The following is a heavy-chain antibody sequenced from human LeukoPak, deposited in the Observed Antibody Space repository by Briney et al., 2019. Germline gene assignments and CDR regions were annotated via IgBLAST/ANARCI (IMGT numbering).Heavy chain of an antibody. D-gene: IGHD3-22*01. V-gene: IGHV3-23*01. CDR1: GFTFSSYA. Sequence: GGSLRLSCAAPGFTFSSYAMSWVRQAPGKGLEWVSAISGSGGSTYYADSVKGRFTISRDNSKNTLYLQMNSLRAEDTAVYYCAKDRNYYDSSGYYYDAFDIWGQGTMVTVSS. CDR3: AKDRNYYDSSGYYYDAFDI. J-gene: IGHJ3*02. CDR2: ISGSGGST.